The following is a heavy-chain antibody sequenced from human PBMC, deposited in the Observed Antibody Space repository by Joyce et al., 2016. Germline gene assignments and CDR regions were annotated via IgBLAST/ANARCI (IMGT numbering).Heavy chain of an antibody. V-gene: IGHV3-23*01. Sequence: EVQVLESGGGLVQPGGSLRLSCAASELTFSSYAMTWVRQAPGRGLEWVSAISGRGGSTHYADSVKGRFTISRDNSKNPLYLQMNSLRAEDTAIYYCAKLLYAQYYYGMDVWGQGTTVTVSS. CDR3: AKLLYAQYYYGMDV. J-gene: IGHJ6*02. D-gene: IGHD2/OR15-2a*01. CDR1: ELTFSSYA. CDR2: ISGRGGST.